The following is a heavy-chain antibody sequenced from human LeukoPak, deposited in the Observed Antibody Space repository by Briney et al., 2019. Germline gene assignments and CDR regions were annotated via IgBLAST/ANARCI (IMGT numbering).Heavy chain of an antibody. D-gene: IGHD4-17*01. CDR2: IYYSGST. Sequence: PSETLSLTCTVSGGSISSSSYYWGWIRQPPGKGLEWIGSIYYSGSTCYNPSLKGRVTISVDTSKNQFSLKLSSVTAADTAVYYCATLDYGDYPGGDYYYGMDVWGQGTTVTVSS. CDR1: GGSISSSSYY. J-gene: IGHJ6*02. CDR3: ATLDYGDYPGGDYYYGMDV. V-gene: IGHV4-39*07.